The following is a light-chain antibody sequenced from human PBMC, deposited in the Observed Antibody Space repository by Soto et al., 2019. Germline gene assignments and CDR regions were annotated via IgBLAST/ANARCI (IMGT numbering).Light chain of an antibody. CDR3: CSHAGDHVV. CDR2: EGS. CDR1: SSDIGSYPF. Sequence: QSARTQPASVSGSNGQSITISCTGTSSDIGSYPFVSWYQQHVGKAPKLMTYEGSTRPSAVSARFAASKSGNTASLTISGLQAEDEADYYCCSHAGDHVVFGGGTKVT. V-gene: IGLV2-23*01. J-gene: IGLJ2*01.